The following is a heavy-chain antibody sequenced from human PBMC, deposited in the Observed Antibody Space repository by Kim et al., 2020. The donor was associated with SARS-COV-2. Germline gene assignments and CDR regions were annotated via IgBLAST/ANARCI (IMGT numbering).Heavy chain of an antibody. CDR1: GFTFSTYA. V-gene: IGHV3-30*04. Sequence: GGSLRLSCAASGFTFSTYAMHWVRQAPGRGLEWVAVISYDGTDENYADSVKGRFTISRDNSKNTLYLQMNSLTIEDTAAYYCKVGATQIDYWGQGTLVTVSS. CDR3: KVGATQIDY. J-gene: IGHJ4*02. D-gene: IGHD1-26*01. CDR2: ISYDGTDE.